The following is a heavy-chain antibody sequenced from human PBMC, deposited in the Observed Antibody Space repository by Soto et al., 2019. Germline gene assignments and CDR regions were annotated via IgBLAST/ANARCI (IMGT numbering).Heavy chain of an antibody. CDR2: ISGSAGTT. CDR1: GFIFASYA. D-gene: IGHD2-8*01. V-gene: IGHV3-23*01. J-gene: IGHJ3*01. Sequence: EVQLSQSGGGWVQPGGSLRLSCSASGFIFASYAMSWVGQAPGKGLEWVSVISGSAGTTDYAGSVTGRFTISRDNSKNTLYLHMNSLKGEDTAVYYCAKNGPAYADAFDSWGQGTMVTVSS. CDR3: AKNGPAYADAFDS.